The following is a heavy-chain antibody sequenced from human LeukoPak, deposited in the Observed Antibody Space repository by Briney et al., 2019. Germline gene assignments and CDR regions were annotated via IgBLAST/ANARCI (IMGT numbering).Heavy chain of an antibody. D-gene: IGHD3-22*01. J-gene: IGHJ4*02. CDR2: INTNTGSP. V-gene: IGHV7-4-1*02. Sequence: ASVTVSCTASGYTFSTYPMNWVRQAPGQGPEWMGWINTNTGSPTYAQGLTGRFVFSLDTSVSTAFLQISSLKAEDTALYYCVRGIDTTGYFNCWGQGTLVTVSS. CDR3: VRGIDTTGYFNC. CDR1: GYTFSTYP.